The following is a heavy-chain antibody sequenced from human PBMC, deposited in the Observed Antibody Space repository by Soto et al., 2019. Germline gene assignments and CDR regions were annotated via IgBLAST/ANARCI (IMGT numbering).Heavy chain of an antibody. J-gene: IGHJ4*02. D-gene: IGHD2-2*01. Sequence: GALRLSCAASGFIFSDYWMSWVRQAPGNGPEWVANIKFDGSEKQYVDSVRGRFTISRDNSRNSLFLQMNSLRAGDTAVYYCVKDGGYCSSSTCYSPRNHYFDSWGQGTLVTVSS. V-gene: IGHV3-7*04. CDR1: GFIFSDYW. CDR2: IKFDGSEK. CDR3: VKDGGYCSSSTCYSPRNHYFDS.